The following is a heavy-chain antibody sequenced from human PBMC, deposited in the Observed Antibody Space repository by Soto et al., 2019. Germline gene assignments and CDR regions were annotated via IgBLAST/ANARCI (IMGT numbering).Heavy chain of an antibody. J-gene: IGHJ4*02. D-gene: IGHD4-17*01. CDR1: GFIFSSYG. V-gene: IGHV3-30*03. CDR3: SREGLRWTDY. Sequence: QVQLVESGGGVVQPGRSLRLSCAASGFIFSSYGMHWVRQAPGKGLEWVALISHDGRNIYSADSVKGRFTISRDNSKKPLYLQMNSLRAEDTAVYYCSREGLRWTDYWGQGTLVTVSS. CDR2: ISHDGRNI.